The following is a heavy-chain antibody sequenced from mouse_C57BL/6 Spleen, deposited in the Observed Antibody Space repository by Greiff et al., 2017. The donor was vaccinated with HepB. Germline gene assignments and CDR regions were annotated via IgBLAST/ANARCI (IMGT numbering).Heavy chain of an antibody. CDR3: ARERDYYGSRYFDV. V-gene: IGHV1-39*01. CDR2: INPNYGTT. Sequence: VQLKESGPELVKPGASVKISCKASGYSFTDYNMNWVKQSHGKSLEWIGVINPNYGTTSYNQKFKGKATLTVDQSSSTAYMQLNSLTSEDSAVYYCARERDYYGSRYFDVWGTATTVTVSS. D-gene: IGHD1-1*01. CDR1: GYSFTDYN. J-gene: IGHJ1*03.